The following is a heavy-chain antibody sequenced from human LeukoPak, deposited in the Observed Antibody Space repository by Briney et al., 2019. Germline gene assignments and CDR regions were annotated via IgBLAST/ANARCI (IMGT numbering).Heavy chain of an antibody. CDR1: GFTFSTYW. V-gene: IGHV3-74*01. J-gene: IGHJ4*02. CDR3: ASASSHRIAAGGDY. D-gene: IGHD6-13*01. CDR2: INGDGGSR. Sequence: GGSLRLSCAASGFTFSTYWMHWVRQAPGKGLVWVSRINGDGGSRNYADSVKGRFTISRDNAKNTLFLQMNSLRAGDTAVYYCASASSHRIAAGGDYWGQGTLVTVPS.